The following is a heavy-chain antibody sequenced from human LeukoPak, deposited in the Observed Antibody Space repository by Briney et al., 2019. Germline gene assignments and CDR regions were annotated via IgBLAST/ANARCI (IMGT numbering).Heavy chain of an antibody. V-gene: IGHV3-23*01. D-gene: IGHD6-13*01. Sequence: GGSLRLSCAASGFTFSSYAMSWVRQAPGKGLEWVSAISGSGGSTYYAASVKGRFTISRDNSKNTLYLQMNSLRAEDTAVYYCAKERTPGYSSSWYYFDYWGQGTLVTVSS. CDR1: GFTFSSYA. J-gene: IGHJ4*02. CDR2: ISGSGGST. CDR3: AKERTPGYSSSWYYFDY.